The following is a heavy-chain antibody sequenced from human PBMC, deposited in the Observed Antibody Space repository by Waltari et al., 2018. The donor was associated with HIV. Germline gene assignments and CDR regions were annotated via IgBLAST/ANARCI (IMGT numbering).Heavy chain of an antibody. CDR1: GYTFHSYD. V-gene: IGHV1-8*01. CDR2: MNPNSGNT. D-gene: IGHD5-18*01. CDR3: ARDHYSVQLWPNHDAFDI. J-gene: IGHJ3*02. Sequence: QVQLVQSGAEVKKPGASVKVSCKASGYTFHSYDINWVRQAMGQGLEWMGWMNPNSGNTGYAQKFQGRVTMTRNTSISTAYMELSSLRSEDTAVYYCARDHYSVQLWPNHDAFDIWGQGTMVTVSS.